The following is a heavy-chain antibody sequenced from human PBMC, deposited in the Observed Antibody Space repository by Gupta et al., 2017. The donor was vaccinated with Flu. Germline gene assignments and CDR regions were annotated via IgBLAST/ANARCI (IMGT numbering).Heavy chain of an antibody. Sequence: QVQLVQSGAEVKKPGSSVKVSCKASGGTFSSYTISWVRQAPGQGLEWMGRIIPILGIANYAQKFQGRVTITANKSTSTAYMELSSLRSEDTAVYYCARELYSGSYSGFDYWGQGTLVTVSS. CDR3: ARELYSGSYSGFDY. D-gene: IGHD1-26*01. CDR2: IIPILGIA. V-gene: IGHV1-69*08. CDR1: GGTFSSYT. J-gene: IGHJ4*02.